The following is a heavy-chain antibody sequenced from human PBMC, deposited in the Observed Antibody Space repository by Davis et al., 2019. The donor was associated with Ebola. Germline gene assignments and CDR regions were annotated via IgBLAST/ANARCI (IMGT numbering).Heavy chain of an antibody. J-gene: IGHJ4*02. CDR3: AIYLTN. V-gene: IGHV1-69*13. CDR1: GYNFTNYG. Sequence: SVKVSCKTSGYNFTNYGISWVRQAPGQGLEWMGGIIPIFGTANYAQKFQGRVTITADESASTAYMELRSLTSEDTAVYYCAIYLTNWGQGTLVSVSS. D-gene: IGHD2/OR15-2a*01. CDR2: IIPIFGTA.